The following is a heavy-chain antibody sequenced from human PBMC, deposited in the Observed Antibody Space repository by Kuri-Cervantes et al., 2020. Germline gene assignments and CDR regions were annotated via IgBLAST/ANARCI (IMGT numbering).Heavy chain of an antibody. D-gene: IGHD4-23*01. J-gene: IGHJ4*02. CDR2: IHPIDSDT. Sequence: GESLKISCRGSGYRFTTYPIGWVRQLPGKGLEWMGIIHPIDSDTTYSPSFQGQVTISADKSISTAYLQWSSLKASDTAMYYCARQPPPTVVTPYYFDYWGQGTLVTVSS. V-gene: IGHV5-51*01. CDR3: ARQPPPTVVTPYYFDY. CDR1: GYRFTTYP.